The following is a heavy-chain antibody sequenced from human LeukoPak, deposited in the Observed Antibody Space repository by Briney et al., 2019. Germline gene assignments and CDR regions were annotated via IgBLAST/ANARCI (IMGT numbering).Heavy chain of an antibody. CDR1: GGSISSSSYY. J-gene: IGHJ4*02. Sequence: SETLSLTCTVSGGSISSSSYYWGWIRQPPGKGLEWIGSIYYSGSTYYNPSLKSRVTISVDTSKNQFSLKLSSVTAADTAVYYCARGPYYDILTGYYGSFDYWGQGTLATVSS. V-gene: IGHV4-39*07. D-gene: IGHD3-9*01. CDR2: IYYSGST. CDR3: ARGPYYDILTGYYGSFDY.